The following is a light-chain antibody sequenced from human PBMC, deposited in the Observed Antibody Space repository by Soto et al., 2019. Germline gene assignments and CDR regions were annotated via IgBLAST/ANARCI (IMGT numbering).Light chain of an antibody. Sequence: VMTQSPLSLPVALGQPASISCRASQRVSGNLAWYQQKPGQAPRLLMYGASIRATGFPDRFSGSGSGTEFTLTISSLQAEDVAVYYCQQYYSTPRTFGQGTRWIS. CDR3: QQYYSTPRT. J-gene: IGKJ1*01. CDR2: GAS. V-gene: IGKV3-15*01. CDR1: QRVSGN.